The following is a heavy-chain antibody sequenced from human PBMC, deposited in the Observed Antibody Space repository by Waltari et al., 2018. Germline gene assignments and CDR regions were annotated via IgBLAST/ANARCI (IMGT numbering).Heavy chain of an antibody. CDR1: GYTFTSYD. J-gene: IGHJ4*02. D-gene: IGHD3-10*01. Sequence: QVQLVQSGAEVKKPGASVKVSCKASGYTFTSYDINWVRQATGQGLEWMGWMNPNSGNTGYAQKFQGRVTITRNTSISTAYMELSSLRSEDTAVYYCARGASKYYYGSGSDYYFDYWGQETLVTVSS. V-gene: IGHV1-8*03. CDR3: ARGASKYYYGSGSDYYFDY. CDR2: MNPNSGNT.